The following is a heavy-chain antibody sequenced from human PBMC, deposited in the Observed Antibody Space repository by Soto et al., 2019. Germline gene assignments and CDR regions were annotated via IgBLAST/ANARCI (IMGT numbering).Heavy chain of an antibody. J-gene: IGHJ4*02. Sequence: GGSLRLSCAASGFTFSNYAMHWVRQAPGKGLEWVAVISYDGSNKYYADSVKGRLTISRDNSKNTVYLQLNSLRAEDTAVYFCARAGFNYYFDYWGLGTLVTVSS. CDR2: ISYDGSNK. CDR3: ARAGFNYYFDY. CDR1: GFTFSNYA. V-gene: IGHV3-30-3*01.